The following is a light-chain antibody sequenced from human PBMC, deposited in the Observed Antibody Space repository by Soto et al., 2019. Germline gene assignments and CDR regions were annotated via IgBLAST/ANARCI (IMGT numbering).Light chain of an antibody. CDR2: GAS. Sequence: EIVLTQSPGTLSLSPGERATLSCRASHSVSSSYLAWYPQKPGQAPRLLIYGASSRATGIPDRFRGSGSGTDFNLTISRLEPEDFAVYYCQQYGSSPPYTFGPGTKVDIK. J-gene: IGKJ3*01. V-gene: IGKV3-20*01. CDR1: HSVSSSY. CDR3: QQYGSSPPYT.